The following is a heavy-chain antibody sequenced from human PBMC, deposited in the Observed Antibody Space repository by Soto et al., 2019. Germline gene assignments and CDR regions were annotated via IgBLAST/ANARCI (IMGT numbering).Heavy chain of an antibody. CDR1: GFTVSNNY. J-gene: IGHJ4*02. D-gene: IGHD6-25*01. Sequence: EVQLVESGGGLIQPGGSLRLSCAVSGFTVSNNYMSWVRQAPGKGLEGVSVIYSGGYTAYGDSVKGRFTISRDNSKNTLYLQMKSPGAGDAAVFLGATQRGGGGYWGQGTLVTVSS. V-gene: IGHV3-53*01. CDR3: ATQRGGGGY. CDR2: IYSGGYT.